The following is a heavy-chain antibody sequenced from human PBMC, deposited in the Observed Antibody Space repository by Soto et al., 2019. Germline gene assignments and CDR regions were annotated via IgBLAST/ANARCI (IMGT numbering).Heavy chain of an antibody. CDR1: GGSINSDEFY. J-gene: IGHJ5*02. V-gene: IGHV4-31*03. CDR3: ARMGLHLWELSRNWFDP. D-gene: IGHD3-16*02. CDR2: IYSSGRT. Sequence: QVQLQESGPGLVKPSQTLSLTCSLSGGSINSDEFYWTWIRQSPGKGLEWIGYIYSSGRTHYNPSLKSRINISLDTSNNLLSLRLSSVTAADTAVYYCARMGLHLWELSRNWFDPWGRGTLVTVSS.